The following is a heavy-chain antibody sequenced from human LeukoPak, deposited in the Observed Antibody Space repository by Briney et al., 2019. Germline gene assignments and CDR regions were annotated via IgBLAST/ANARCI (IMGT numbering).Heavy chain of an antibody. V-gene: IGHV1-18*01. CDR2: ICAYNGNT. Sequence: GAVKDSLKASGYTLTSYLISGVRPAPGQGREGMGWICAYNGNTNSAQKLQGRVTKTTDKSTSTANMGLRSLRSDDTALYYCANVLTYYPYGMDVWGQGTTVTVSS. D-gene: IGHD6-6*01. J-gene: IGHJ6*02. CDR1: GYTLTSYL. CDR3: ANVLTYYPYGMDV.